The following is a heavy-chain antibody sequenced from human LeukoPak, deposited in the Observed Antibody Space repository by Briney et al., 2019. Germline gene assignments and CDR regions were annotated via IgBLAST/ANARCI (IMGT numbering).Heavy chain of an antibody. CDR1: GYTFTSYY. CDR2: INPSGGST. CDR3: ARVNNYYDSSGYYSAEYFQH. D-gene: IGHD3-22*01. J-gene: IGHJ1*01. Sequence: GASVKVSCKASGYTFTSYYMHWVRQAPGQGLEWMGIINPSGGSTSYAQKFQGRVTMTRDTSTSTVYMELSSLRSEDTAVYYCARVNNYYDSSGYYSAEYFQHWGQGTLVTVSS. V-gene: IGHV1-46*01.